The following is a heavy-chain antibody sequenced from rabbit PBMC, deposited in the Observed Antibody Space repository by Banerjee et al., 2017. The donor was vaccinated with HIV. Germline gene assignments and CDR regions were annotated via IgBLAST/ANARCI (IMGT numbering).Heavy chain of an antibody. CDR2: IGGGDGST. Sequence: EESGGDLVKPGASLTLTCKASGFDFSSYAMCWVRQAPGKGPEWIACIGGGDGSTYYASWVNGRFTVSRSTSLHTVTLQMTSLTAADTATYFCARGAGYAGYGYATYFNLWGQGTLVTVS. CDR3: ARGAGYAGYGYATYFNL. V-gene: IGHV1S47*01. J-gene: IGHJ4*01. CDR1: GFDFSSYA. D-gene: IGHD6-1*01.